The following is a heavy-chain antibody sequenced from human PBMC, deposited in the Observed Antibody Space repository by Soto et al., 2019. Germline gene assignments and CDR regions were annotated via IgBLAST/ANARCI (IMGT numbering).Heavy chain of an antibody. CDR3: ARVRRGIAVAGRNWFDP. Sequence: ASVKVSCKASGYTFTSYYMHWVRQAPGQRLEWMGIINPSGGSTSYAQKFQGRVTMTRDTSTSTVYMELSSLRSEDTAVYYCARVRRGIAVAGRNWFDPWGQGTLVTVSS. V-gene: IGHV1-46*03. CDR2: INPSGGST. CDR1: GYTFTSYY. J-gene: IGHJ5*02. D-gene: IGHD6-19*01.